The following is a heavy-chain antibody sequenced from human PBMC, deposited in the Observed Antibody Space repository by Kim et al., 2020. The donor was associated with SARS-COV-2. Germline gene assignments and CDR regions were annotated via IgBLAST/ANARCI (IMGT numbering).Heavy chain of an antibody. J-gene: IGHJ5*02. CDR2: IYYSGST. CDR3: ARDFRQYSSGWSSPFDP. D-gene: IGHD6-19*01. V-gene: IGHV4-31*03. CDR1: GGSISSGGYY. Sequence: SETLSLTCTVSGGSISSGGYYWSWIRQHPGKGLEWIGYIYYSGSTYYNPSLKSRVTISVDTSKNQFSLKLSSVTAEDTAVYYCARDFRQYSSGWSSPFDPWGQGTLVTVSS.